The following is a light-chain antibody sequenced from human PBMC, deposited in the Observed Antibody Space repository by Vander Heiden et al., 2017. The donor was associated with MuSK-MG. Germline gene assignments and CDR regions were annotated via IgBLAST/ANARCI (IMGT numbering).Light chain of an antibody. J-gene: IGKJ1*01. Sequence: DIQMTQSPSSLSASVGDRVTITCRASQSISSYLNWYQQKPGKAPKLLIYAASSLLSGVPSRFTGSGSGTDFTLTISSLQPEDFATYYCHLSYSTRRTFGQGTKVEIK. V-gene: IGKV1-39*01. CDR2: AAS. CDR3: HLSYSTRRT. CDR1: QSISSY.